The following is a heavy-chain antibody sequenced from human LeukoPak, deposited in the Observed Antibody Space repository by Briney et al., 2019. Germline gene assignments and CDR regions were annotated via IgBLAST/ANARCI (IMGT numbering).Heavy chain of an antibody. CDR1: GLTVSSNF. CDR2: IYGGGST. CDR3: ARRSEDFDY. V-gene: IGHV3-53*01. Sequence: GGSLRLSCAATGLTVSSNFMSWVRQAPGKGLEWVSVIYGGGSTYYADSVKGRFTISRDTPKNTLYLQMNSLRVEDTAVYYCARRSEDFDYWGQGTLVTVSS. J-gene: IGHJ4*02.